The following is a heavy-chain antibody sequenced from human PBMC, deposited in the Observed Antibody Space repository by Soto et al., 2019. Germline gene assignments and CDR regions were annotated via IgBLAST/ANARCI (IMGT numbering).Heavy chain of an antibody. CDR3: ACMYSSSWPSYYYYYMDV. V-gene: IGHV3-66*01. Sequence: EVQLVESGGGLVQPGGSLRLSCAASGFTVSSNYMSWVRQAPGKGLEWVSVIYSGGSTYYADSVKGRFTISRDNSKNTLYLQMNSLRAEDTAVYYCACMYSSSWPSYYYYYMDVWGKGTTVTVSS. CDR1: GFTVSSNY. D-gene: IGHD6-13*01. CDR2: IYSGGST. J-gene: IGHJ6*03.